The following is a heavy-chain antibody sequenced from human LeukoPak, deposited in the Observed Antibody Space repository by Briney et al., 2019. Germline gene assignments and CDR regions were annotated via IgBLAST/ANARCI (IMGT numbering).Heavy chain of an antibody. J-gene: IGHJ5*02. CDR2: IDPKSGGT. D-gene: IGHD1-26*01. CDR3: ASLGNGAPGS. V-gene: IGHV1-2*02. Sequence: GASVKVSCKASGYTFTNYGVSWVRQAPGQGLQWMGWIDPKSGGTIFAQNFQGRVTLTRDTSITTAYMELRKMTSDDTAVYYCASLGNGAPGSWGQGTLVTVPS. CDR1: GYTFTNYG.